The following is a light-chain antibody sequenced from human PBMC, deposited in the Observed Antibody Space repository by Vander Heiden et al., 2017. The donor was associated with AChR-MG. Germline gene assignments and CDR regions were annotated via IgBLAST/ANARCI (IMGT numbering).Light chain of an antibody. Sequence: QSVLTQPPSASGPPGQRVTISCSGSSSNLGSYAVNWYQQLPGTTPKLLVSNKVQRPSGVPDRFSGSKSGTSASLAISGLQSEDEADYYCATWDDTLTGPEFVFGTGTKVSVL. J-gene: IGLJ1*01. CDR1: SSNLGSYA. CDR3: ATWDDTLTGPEFV. CDR2: NKV. V-gene: IGLV1-44*01.